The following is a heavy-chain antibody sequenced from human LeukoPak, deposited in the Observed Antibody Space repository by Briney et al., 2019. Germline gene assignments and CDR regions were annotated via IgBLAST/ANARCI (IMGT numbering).Heavy chain of an antibody. V-gene: IGHV3-23*01. CDR1: GFTLRSYV. D-gene: IGHD2-21*02. Sequence: GGSLRLSCVASGFTLRSYVMNWIRQTPGKGLEWVSSISGSGDSTFYADSVKGRFSISRDNSKNTLYLQVNGLRTEDTAVYYCAKDRLLNCRGDCYIFDYWGQGTVVTVSS. J-gene: IGHJ4*02. CDR2: ISGSGDST. CDR3: AKDRLLNCRGDCYIFDY.